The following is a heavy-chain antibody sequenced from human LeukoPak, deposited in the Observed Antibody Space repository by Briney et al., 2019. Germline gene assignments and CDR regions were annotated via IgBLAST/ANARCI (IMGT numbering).Heavy chain of an antibody. J-gene: IGHJ4*02. Sequence: ASVKVSCKASGYTFTNFYIHSVRQAPGQGLEWMGMINPSGGSTTYAQTFQGRVTMTRDTSTSTVHMELSSLRSEDTALYYCARGYCSSTNCLPGGYWGQGTLVTVSS. CDR2: INPSGGST. CDR3: ARGYCSSTNCLPGGY. D-gene: IGHD2-2*01. V-gene: IGHV1-46*01. CDR1: GYTFTNFY.